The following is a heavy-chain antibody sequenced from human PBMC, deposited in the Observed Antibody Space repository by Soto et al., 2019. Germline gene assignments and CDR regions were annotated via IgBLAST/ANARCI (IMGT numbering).Heavy chain of an antibody. CDR2: INPSGGST. Sequence: ASVKVSCKASGYTFTSYYMHWVRQAPGQGLEWMGIINPSGGSTSYAQKFQGRVTMTRDTSTSTVYMELSSLRSEDTAVYYCARGGVVVVAATSYYYYGMDVWGQGTTVTVSS. CDR1: GYTFTSYY. J-gene: IGHJ6*02. D-gene: IGHD2-15*01. V-gene: IGHV1-46*01. CDR3: ARGGVVVVAATSYYYYGMDV.